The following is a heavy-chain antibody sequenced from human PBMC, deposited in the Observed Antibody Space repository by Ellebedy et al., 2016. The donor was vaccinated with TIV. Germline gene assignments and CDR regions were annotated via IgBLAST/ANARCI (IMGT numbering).Heavy chain of an antibody. CDR1: GFTFSSYG. CDR2: IWYDGSNK. D-gene: IGHD3-22*01. CDR3: ERAYTYYYDSSGPYYYGMDV. J-gene: IGHJ6*02. Sequence: GESLKISCAASGFTFSSYGMHWVRQAPGKGLEWVAVIWYDGSNKYYADSVKGRFTISRDNSKNTLYLQMNSLRAEDTAVYYCERAYTYYYDSSGPYYYGMDVWGQGTTVTVSS. V-gene: IGHV3-33*01.